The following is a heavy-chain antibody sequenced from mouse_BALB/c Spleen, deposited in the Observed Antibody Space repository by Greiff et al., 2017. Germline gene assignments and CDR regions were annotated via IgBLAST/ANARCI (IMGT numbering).Heavy chain of an antibody. V-gene: IGHV5-4*02. CDR3: ARGRGAIITTGRDYFDY. J-gene: IGHJ2*01. CDR2: ISDGGSYT. D-gene: IGHD2-12*01. Sequence: EVKLLESGGGLVKPGGSLKLSCAASGFTFSDYYMYWVRQTPEKRLEWVATISDGGSYTYYPDSVKGRFTISRDNAKNNLYLQMSSLKSEDTAMYYCARGRGAIITTGRDYFDYWGQGTTLTVSS. CDR1: GFTFSDYY.